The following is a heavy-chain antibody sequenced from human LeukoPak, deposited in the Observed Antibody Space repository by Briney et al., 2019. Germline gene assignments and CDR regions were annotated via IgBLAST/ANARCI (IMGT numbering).Heavy chain of an antibody. CDR2: ISSSSSTI. CDR3: ARWPDSSGWYDLYYYYGMDV. D-gene: IGHD6-19*01. Sequence: GSLRLSCAASGFTFSSYSMNWVRQAPGKGLEWVSYISSSSSTIYYADSVKGRFTISRDNAKNSLYLQMNSLRAEDTAVYYCARWPDSSGWYDLYYYYGMDVWGQGTTVTVSS. CDR1: GFTFSSYS. J-gene: IGHJ6*02. V-gene: IGHV3-48*04.